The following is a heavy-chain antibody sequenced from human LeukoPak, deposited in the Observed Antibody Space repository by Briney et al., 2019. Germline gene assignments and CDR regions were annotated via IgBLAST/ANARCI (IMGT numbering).Heavy chain of an antibody. CDR2: ISYDGSNK. V-gene: IGHV3-30-3*01. J-gene: IGHJ2*01. CDR1: GFTFSSYA. Sequence: PGGSLRLSCAASGFTFSSYAMHWVRQAPGKGLEWVAVISYDGSNKYYADSVKGRFTISRDNCKNTLYLQMNSLRAEDTAVYYCARGGTFYYDSSTWYFDVWGRGTLVTASS. D-gene: IGHD3-22*01. CDR3: ARGGTFYYDSSTWYFDV.